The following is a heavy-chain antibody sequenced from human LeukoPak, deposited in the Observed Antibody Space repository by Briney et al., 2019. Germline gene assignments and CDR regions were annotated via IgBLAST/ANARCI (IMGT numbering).Heavy chain of an antibody. Sequence: PGGSLRLSCAASGFTFSSYWMSWVRQAPGKGLEWVANIKQDGSEKYHVDSVKGRFTISRDNAKSSLYLQMNSLRAEDTAVYYCARGSNEEYFQHWGQGTLVTVSS. V-gene: IGHV3-7*01. CDR3: ARGSNEEYFQH. D-gene: IGHD3-16*01. CDR2: IKQDGSEK. J-gene: IGHJ1*01. CDR1: GFTFSSYW.